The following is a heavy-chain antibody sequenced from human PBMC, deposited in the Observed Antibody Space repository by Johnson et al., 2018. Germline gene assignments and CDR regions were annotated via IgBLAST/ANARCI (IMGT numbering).Heavy chain of an antibody. D-gene: IGHD2-15*01. CDR2: INSAGSRT. Sequence: VQLQESGGGLVQPGGSLRLSCVASGFTFSNYWMHWVRQAPGRGLVWVAHINSAGSRTTYADSVGGRFTISRDNAKNTVYLQMNSLRGEDTAVYYCTRDGYCSGGTCYGMDVWGQGTTVTVSS. J-gene: IGHJ6*02. CDR1: GFTFSNYW. V-gene: IGHV3-74*03. CDR3: TRDGYCSGGTCYGMDV.